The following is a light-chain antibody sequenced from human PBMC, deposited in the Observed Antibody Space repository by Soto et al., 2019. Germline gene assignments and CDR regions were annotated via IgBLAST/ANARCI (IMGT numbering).Light chain of an antibody. CDR3: QQFGSSYT. Sequence: EIGLTQSPGTLSLSPGERATLSCRASQSVSSYLAWYQQKPGQAPRLLIYDVSIRATGIPDRFSGSGSGTDFTLTISRLEPEDFAVYYCQQFGSSYTFGQGTKLEIK. J-gene: IGKJ2*01. CDR1: QSVSSY. V-gene: IGKV3-20*01. CDR2: DVS.